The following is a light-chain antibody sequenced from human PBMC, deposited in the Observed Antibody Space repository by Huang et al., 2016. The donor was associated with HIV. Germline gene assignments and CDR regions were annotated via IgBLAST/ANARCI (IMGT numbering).Light chain of an antibody. Sequence: EIVLTQSPITLSVSPGERAVLSCRASQHIGTDLAWYQERPGQAPRLLIYDSVTRALGVPSRFSGSGSGADFTLSISGLQSEDFAVYYCQQYDDWPRTFGQGTKLEI. J-gene: IGKJ1*01. V-gene: IGKV3-15*01. CDR1: QHIGTD. CDR3: QQYDDWPRT. CDR2: DSV.